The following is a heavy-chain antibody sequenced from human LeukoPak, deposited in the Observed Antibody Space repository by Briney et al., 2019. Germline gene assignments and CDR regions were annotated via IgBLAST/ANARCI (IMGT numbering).Heavy chain of an antibody. CDR3: ARDSPYHYSSGGISPFDY. D-gene: IGHD6-19*01. J-gene: IGHJ4*02. Sequence: ASVKVSCKASGYTFTSYDINWVRQATGQGLEWMGWMNPNSGGTNYAQKFQGRVTMTRDTSISTAYMELSRLRSDDTAVYYCARDSPYHYSSGGISPFDYWGQGTLVTVSS. CDR2: MNPNSGGT. V-gene: IGHV1-2*02. CDR1: GYTFTSYD.